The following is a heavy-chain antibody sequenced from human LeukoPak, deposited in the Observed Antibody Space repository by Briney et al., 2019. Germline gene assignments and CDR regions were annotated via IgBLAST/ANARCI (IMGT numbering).Heavy chain of an antibody. Sequence: PGGSLRLSCAASGFTFSSYWMSWVRQAPGKGLEWVANIKQDGSEKYYVDSVKGRFTISRDNAKSSLYLQMNSLRAEDTAMYYCARDYRGYRAPYYFDYWGQGTLVTVSS. D-gene: IGHD1-26*01. CDR3: ARDYRGYRAPYYFDY. J-gene: IGHJ4*02. CDR1: GFTFSSYW. V-gene: IGHV3-7*01. CDR2: IKQDGSEK.